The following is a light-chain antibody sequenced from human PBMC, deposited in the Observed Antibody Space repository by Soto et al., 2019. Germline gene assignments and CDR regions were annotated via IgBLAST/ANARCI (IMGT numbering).Light chain of an antibody. V-gene: IGLV2-14*01. Sequence: QSALTQPASVSGSPGQSIAISCIGSSSDVGGYNYVSWHQQHPAKAPKVVIYDVSNRPSGVSDRFSGSKSGNTASLTISGLQAEDEADYYCSSYTSSSTYVFGTGIKVTVL. J-gene: IGLJ1*01. CDR3: SSYTSSSTYV. CDR2: DVS. CDR1: SSDVGGYNY.